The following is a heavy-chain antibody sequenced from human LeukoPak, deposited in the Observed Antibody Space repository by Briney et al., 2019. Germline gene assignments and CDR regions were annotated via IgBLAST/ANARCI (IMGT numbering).Heavy chain of an antibody. Sequence: PGGSLRLSCAASGFTFSSYAMSWVRQAPGKGLEWVSAISGSGGSTYYADSVKGRFTISRDNSKNTLYLQMNSLRAEDTAVYYCARIRYFDWLEDAFDIWGQGTMVTVSS. CDR2: ISGSGGST. CDR3: ARIRYFDWLEDAFDI. V-gene: IGHV3-23*01. D-gene: IGHD3-9*01. CDR1: GFTFSSYA. J-gene: IGHJ3*02.